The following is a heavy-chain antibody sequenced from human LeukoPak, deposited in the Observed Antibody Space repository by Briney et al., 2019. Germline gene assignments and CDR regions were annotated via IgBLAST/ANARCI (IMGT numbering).Heavy chain of an antibody. CDR2: ITGSGGWA. CDR3: AKDPNGDYIGAFDI. V-gene: IGHV3-23*01. J-gene: IGHJ3*02. CDR1: GLTFSSYA. D-gene: IGHD4-17*01. Sequence: GGSLRLSCAASGLTFSSYAMMWLRQAPGQGLEWVSAITGSGGWALYADSVKGRFTISRDNSRNTLYLQMSSLRAEDTAVYYCAKDPNGDYIGAFDIWGQGTMVTVSS.